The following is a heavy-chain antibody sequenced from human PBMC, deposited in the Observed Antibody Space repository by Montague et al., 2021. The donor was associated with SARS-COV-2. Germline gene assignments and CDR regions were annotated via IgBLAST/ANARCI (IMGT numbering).Heavy chain of an antibody. J-gene: IGHJ4*02. CDR2: ISSGSVT. CDR1: GFTVSSTY. CDR3: ARESSQFFGSGPLDY. D-gene: IGHD3-10*01. V-gene: IGHV3-66*01. Sequence: YLRLSFAASGFTVSSTYMNWVRQVPGKGLEWVSSISSGSVTYSADSLKGRFTISRDNSKNTVYLQMNSLRAEDTAVYFCARESSQFFGSGPLDYWSQGSLVTVSS.